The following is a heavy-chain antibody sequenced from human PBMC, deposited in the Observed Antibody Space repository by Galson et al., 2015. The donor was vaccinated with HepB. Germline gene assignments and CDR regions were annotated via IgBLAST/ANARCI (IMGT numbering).Heavy chain of an antibody. Sequence: SVKVSCKASGYTFTSYYMHWVRQAPGQGLEWMGIINPSGGSTSYAQKFQGRVTMTRDTSTSTVYMELSSLRSEDTAVYYCARTSTVVTPDYYYGMDVWGQGTTVTVSS. CDR2: INPSGGST. J-gene: IGHJ6*02. CDR3: ARTSTVVTPDYYYGMDV. V-gene: IGHV1-46*01. CDR1: GYTFTSYY. D-gene: IGHD4-23*01.